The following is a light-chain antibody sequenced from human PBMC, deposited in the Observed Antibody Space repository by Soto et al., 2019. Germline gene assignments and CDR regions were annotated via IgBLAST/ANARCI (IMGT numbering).Light chain of an antibody. CDR3: QQAYSLPVT. CDR2: AAS. J-gene: IGKJ2*01. V-gene: IGKV1-12*01. Sequence: DIQLTQSPSSVSASVGDRVTLTCRASQGISNWLAWYQQKPGKAPKLLISAASTLQSGVPSRFSGPFSATDSTLTFTSLQAEDFATYFCQQAYSLPVTFGQGTKLEIK. CDR1: QGISNW.